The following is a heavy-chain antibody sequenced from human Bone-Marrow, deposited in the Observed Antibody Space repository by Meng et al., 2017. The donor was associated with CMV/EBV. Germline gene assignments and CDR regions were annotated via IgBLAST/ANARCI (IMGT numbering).Heavy chain of an antibody. Sequence: GESLKISCAASGFTFSSYEMNWVRQAPGKGLEWVATVNQDGRDEFYLDSVKGRFTTSADKAKSSVFLQMNSLRAEDTAVYYCVSTSGQWGKGALVPVSS. J-gene: IGHJ4*02. V-gene: IGHV3-7*01. CDR1: GFTFSSYE. CDR3: VSTSGQ. D-gene: IGHD3-16*01. CDR2: VNQDGRDE.